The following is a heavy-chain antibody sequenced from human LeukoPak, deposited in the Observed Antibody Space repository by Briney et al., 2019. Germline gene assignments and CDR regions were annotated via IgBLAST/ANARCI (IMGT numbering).Heavy chain of an antibody. CDR3: ARKLPNTVYFDY. D-gene: IGHD4-11*01. V-gene: IGHV3-48*03. CDR2: ISPTSITI. J-gene: IGHJ4*02. CDR1: GFTFNTYE. Sequence: GGSLRLSCAASGFTFNTYEMSWIRQAPGKGLEWVSFISPTSITIYYADSVKGRFTISRDDAKNSVFLQMNSLRAEDTAVYYCARKLPNTVYFDYWGQGTLVTASS.